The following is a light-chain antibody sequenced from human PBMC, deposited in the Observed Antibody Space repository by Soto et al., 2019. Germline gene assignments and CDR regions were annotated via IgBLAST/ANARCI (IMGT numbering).Light chain of an antibody. V-gene: IGLV2-8*01. J-gene: IGLJ2*01. Sequence: QSVLTQPPSASGSPGQSVTISCTGTSSDVGGYNYVSWYQQHPGKAPKLMIYEVSKRPSGVPDRFSGSKSGYTASLTVSGLQAEDAADYYCSSYACRKSLVFGGGTKLTVL. CDR3: SSYACRKSLV. CDR2: EVS. CDR1: SSDVGGYNY.